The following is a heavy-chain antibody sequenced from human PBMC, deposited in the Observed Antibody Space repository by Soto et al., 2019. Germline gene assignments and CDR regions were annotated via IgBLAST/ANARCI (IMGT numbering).Heavy chain of an antibody. CDR1: GGSISTSSYH. V-gene: IGHV4-39*01. CDR3: AGLPTGYPNWFDP. D-gene: IGHD3-9*01. J-gene: IGHJ5*02. CDR2: IHYSGTT. Sequence: SETLSLTCTVSGGSISTSSYHWGWVRQAPGKGLEWMGNIHYSGTTYFKPSLKSRVTMSVDTSKNQFSLKLTSVTAADTAVYYCAGLPTGYPNWFDPWGQGTLVTVSS.